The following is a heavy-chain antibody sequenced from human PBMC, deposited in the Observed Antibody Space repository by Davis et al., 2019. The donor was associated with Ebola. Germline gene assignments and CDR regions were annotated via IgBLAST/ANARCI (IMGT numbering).Heavy chain of an antibody. V-gene: IGHV4-34*01. CDR3: ARDESITVAGPRGWFDP. D-gene: IGHD6-19*01. J-gene: IGHJ5*02. CDR1: GGSFSGYY. Sequence: SETLSLTCAVYGGSFSGYYWNWIRQPPGKGLEWIGEINHSGSTNYNPSLKSRVTISVDTSKNQFSLKLSSVTPEDTAVYYCARDESITVAGPRGWFDPWGQGTLVTVSS. CDR2: INHSGST.